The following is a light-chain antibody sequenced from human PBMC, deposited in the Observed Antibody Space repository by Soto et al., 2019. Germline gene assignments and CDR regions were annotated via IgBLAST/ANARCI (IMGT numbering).Light chain of an antibody. V-gene: IGKV1-9*01. CDR1: QGISSY. Sequence: DIQLTQSPSFLSASLGDRVTITCRASQGISSYLAWYQQKPGKAPKLLIYAASTLQSGVPSRFSGSGSGTEFTLTISSLQPEDFATYYCQHYNAFPWPFGQGTKVDIK. CDR3: QHYNAFPWP. J-gene: IGKJ1*01. CDR2: AAS.